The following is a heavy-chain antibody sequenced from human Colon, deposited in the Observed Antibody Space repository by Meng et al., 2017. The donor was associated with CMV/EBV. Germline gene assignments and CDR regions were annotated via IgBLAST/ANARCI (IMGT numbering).Heavy chain of an antibody. Sequence: EIQPGESGGGLCQPGGSLRLSCAASGFTVNTYFMSWVRQAPGKGLEWVSIIYPDGRPFYADSVQGRFTISTDNSKNTLYLQMNSLRAEDTATYYCAKDEVPNNIDYWGQGTLVTVSS. CDR3: AKDEVPNNIDY. V-gene: IGHV3-53*01. CDR2: IYPDGRP. D-gene: IGHD1/OR15-1a*01. CDR1: GFTVNTYF. J-gene: IGHJ4*02.